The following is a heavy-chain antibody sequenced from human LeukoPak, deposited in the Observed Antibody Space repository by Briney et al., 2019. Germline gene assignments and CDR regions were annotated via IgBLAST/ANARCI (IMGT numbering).Heavy chain of an antibody. CDR1: GGTFSSYA. J-gene: IGHJ6*03. D-gene: IGHD4-17*01. Sequence: SVKVSCKASGGTFSSYAISWVRQAPGQGLEWMGRIIPIFGTANYAQKFQGRVTVTTDESTSTAYMELSSLRSEDTAVYYCARSYYGDYYMDVWGKGTTVTVSS. CDR2: IIPIFGTA. CDR3: ARSYYGDYYMDV. V-gene: IGHV1-69*05.